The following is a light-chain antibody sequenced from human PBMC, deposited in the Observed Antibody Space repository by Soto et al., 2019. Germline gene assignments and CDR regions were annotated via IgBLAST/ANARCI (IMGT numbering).Light chain of an antibody. CDR3: ASWDDSLIGWV. CDR1: SANVGSNS. Sequence: QSVVTQPPSASGTPGQRVTISCSGSSANVGSNSVHWYQHLPGTAPKLLIYSNNERPSGVPDRFSGSKAGTSASLAISGLQSEDEADYFCASWDDSLIGWVFGGGTKLTVL. CDR2: SNN. J-gene: IGLJ3*02. V-gene: IGLV1-44*01.